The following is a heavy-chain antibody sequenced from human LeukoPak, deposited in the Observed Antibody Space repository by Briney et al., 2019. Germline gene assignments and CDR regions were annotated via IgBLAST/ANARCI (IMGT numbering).Heavy chain of an antibody. J-gene: IGHJ4*02. CDR2: INHSGST. CDR1: GGSFSGYY. Sequence: KPSETLSLTCAVYGGSFSGYYWSWIRQPPGKGLEWIGEINHSGSTNYNPSLKSRVTISVDTSKNQFSLKLSSVTAADTAVYYCATRYSYGSDYWGQGTLVTVSS. D-gene: IGHD5-18*01. CDR3: ATRYSYGSDY. V-gene: IGHV4-34*01.